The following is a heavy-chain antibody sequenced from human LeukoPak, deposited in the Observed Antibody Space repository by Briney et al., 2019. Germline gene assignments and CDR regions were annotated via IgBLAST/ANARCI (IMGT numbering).Heavy chain of an antibody. D-gene: IGHD2-8*01. Sequence: GESLKISCKVSGYSFASFWIGWVRQMTGKGLEWIGIIYLDDSDTRYSPSFEDQITISVDKSISTAYLQWSSLKASYTAVYYCARHGHCTNGVCYSNYYHHMYVRGKGTTVTVSS. CDR1: GYSFASFW. CDR3: ARHGHCTNGVCYSNYYHHMYV. J-gene: IGHJ6*03. V-gene: IGHV5-51*01. CDR2: IYLDDSDT.